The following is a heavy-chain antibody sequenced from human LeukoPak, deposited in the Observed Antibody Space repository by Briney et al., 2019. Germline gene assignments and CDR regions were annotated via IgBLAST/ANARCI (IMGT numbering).Heavy chain of an antibody. CDR3: ATPGPRYSYGYVY. J-gene: IGHJ4*02. CDR1: GYTLTELS. CDR2: FDPEDGET. V-gene: IGHV1-24*01. D-gene: IGHD5-18*01. Sequence: ASVKVSCKVSGYTLTELSMHWVRQAPGKGLEWMGGFDPEDGETIYAQKFQGRVTITEDTSTDTAYMELSSLRSEDTAVYYCATPGPRYSYGYVYWGQGTLVTVSS.